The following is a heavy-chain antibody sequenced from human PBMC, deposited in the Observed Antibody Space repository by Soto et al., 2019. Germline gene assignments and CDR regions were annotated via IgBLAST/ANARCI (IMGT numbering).Heavy chain of an antibody. CDR1: GYTLTELS. Sequence: GASVKVSCKVSGYTLTELSMHWVRQAPGKGLEWMGGINPGGGSTSYAQKFQGRVTMTRDTSTSTVYMELSSLRSEDTAVYYCARASGYSSGWGQGTTVTVSS. D-gene: IGHD6-19*01. V-gene: IGHV1-24*01. CDR2: INPGGGST. CDR3: ARASGYSSG. J-gene: IGHJ6*02.